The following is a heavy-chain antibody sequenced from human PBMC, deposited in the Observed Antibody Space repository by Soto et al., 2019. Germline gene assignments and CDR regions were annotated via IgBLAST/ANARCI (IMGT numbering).Heavy chain of an antibody. Sequence: QVQLVQSGAEVKKPGSSVKVSCKASGGTFSSYTISWVRQAPGQGLEWMGRIIPILGIANYAQKFQGRVTITADKSTSTAYMELSSLISEYTAVYYCARDPVVVGQYYYGMDVWGQGTTVIVSS. CDR2: IIPILGIA. J-gene: IGHJ6*02. D-gene: IGHD2-15*01. V-gene: IGHV1-69*08. CDR1: GGTFSSYT. CDR3: ARDPVVVGQYYYGMDV.